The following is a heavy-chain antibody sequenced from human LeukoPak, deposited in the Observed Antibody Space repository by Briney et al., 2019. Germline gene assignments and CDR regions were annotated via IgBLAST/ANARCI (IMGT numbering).Heavy chain of an antibody. Sequence: GGSLRLSCAASGFTFSNAWMSWVRQAPGKGREWVGRIKSKTDGGTTDYAAPVKGRFTISRDDSKNTLYLQMNSLKTEDTAVYYCTTDPSGSYYYYYYYMDVWGKGTTVTVSS. CDR3: TTDPSGSYYYYYYYMDV. D-gene: IGHD1-26*01. CDR1: GFTFSNAW. J-gene: IGHJ6*03. CDR2: IKSKTDGGTT. V-gene: IGHV3-15*01.